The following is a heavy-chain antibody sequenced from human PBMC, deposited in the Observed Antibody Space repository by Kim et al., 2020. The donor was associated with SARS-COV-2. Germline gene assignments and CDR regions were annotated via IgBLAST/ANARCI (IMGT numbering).Heavy chain of an antibody. CDR3: AKDPNCRSVTCYTPFDS. J-gene: IGHJ4*02. V-gene: IGHV3-23*01. D-gene: IGHD2-2*02. CDR2: ISGSGDTT. CDR1: GFTFTSYA. Sequence: GGSLRISCAASGFTFTSYAMTWVRQAPGKGLEWVSAISGSGDTTYYADSVRGRFTISRDNSKNTLYLQINSLRAEDTATYYCAKDPNCRSVTCYTPFDSWGQGTLVTVSS.